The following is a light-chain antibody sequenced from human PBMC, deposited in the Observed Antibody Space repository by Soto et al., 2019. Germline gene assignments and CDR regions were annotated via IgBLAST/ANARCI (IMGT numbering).Light chain of an antibody. Sequence: DIQMTQSPSTLSASVGDRVTITCRASQSISSWLAWYQQKPGKAPKLLIYKASSLESGVPSRFSGSGSGTEFSLTISRLQPDDFATYYCQQYNSYSPWTFGPG. CDR1: QSISSW. CDR2: KAS. V-gene: IGKV1-5*03. J-gene: IGKJ1*01. CDR3: QQYNSYSPWT.